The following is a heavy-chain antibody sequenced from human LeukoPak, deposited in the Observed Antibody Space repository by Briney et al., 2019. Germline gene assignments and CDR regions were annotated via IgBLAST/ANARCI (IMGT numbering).Heavy chain of an antibody. CDR3: ASSSGSRAVSWPDY. CDR2: INPSGGST. V-gene: IGHV1-46*01. J-gene: IGHJ4*02. Sequence: GESLKISCKGSGYSFTSYWIGWVRQAPGQGLEWMGIINPSGGSTSYAQKFQGRVTMTRDTSTSTVYMELSSLRSEDTAVYYCASSSGSRAVSWPDYWGQGTLVTVSS. CDR1: GYSFTSYW. D-gene: IGHD3-10*01.